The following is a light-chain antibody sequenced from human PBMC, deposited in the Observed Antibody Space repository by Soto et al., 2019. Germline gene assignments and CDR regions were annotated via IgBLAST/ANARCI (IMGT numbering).Light chain of an antibody. V-gene: IGKV1-39*01. J-gene: IGKJ1*01. CDR3: QQIYAAPVT. CDR2: GAS. CDR1: QSISSC. Sequence: DIQMTQSPSSLSASVGDRVTITCRASQSISSCLNWYQQKPGKAPNLLIYGASNLQSGVPSRFSGSEYGTDFILTISRLQPEDFATYYCQQIYAAPVTFGQGTKVEIK.